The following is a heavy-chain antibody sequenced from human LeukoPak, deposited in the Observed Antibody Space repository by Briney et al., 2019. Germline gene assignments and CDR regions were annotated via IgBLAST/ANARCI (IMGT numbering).Heavy chain of an antibody. CDR2: IYYSGST. CDR3: ARGLYSYGYYYYYYMDV. V-gene: IGHV4-59*01. D-gene: IGHD5-18*01. Sequence: PETLSLTCTVSGGSISSYCWSWIRQPPGKGLEWIGYIYYSGSTNYNPSLKSRVTISVDTSKNQFSLKLSSVTAADTAVYYCARGLYSYGYYYYYYMDVWGKGTTVTVSS. CDR1: GGSISSYC. J-gene: IGHJ6*03.